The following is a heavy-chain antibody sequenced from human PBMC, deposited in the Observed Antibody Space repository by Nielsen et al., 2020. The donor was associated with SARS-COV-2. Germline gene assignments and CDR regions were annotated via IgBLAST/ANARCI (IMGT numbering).Heavy chain of an antibody. CDR2: INPSGGST. V-gene: IGHV1-46*01. D-gene: IGHD5-18*01. CDR1: GYTFTSYY. Sequence: ASVKVSCKASGYTFTSYYMHWVRQAPGQGLEWMGIINPSGGSTSYAQKFQGRVTMTRDTSTSTVYMELSSLRSDDTAVYYCARADGYSYGYYYYGMDVWGQGTTVTVSS. J-gene: IGHJ6*02. CDR3: ARADGYSYGYYYYGMDV.